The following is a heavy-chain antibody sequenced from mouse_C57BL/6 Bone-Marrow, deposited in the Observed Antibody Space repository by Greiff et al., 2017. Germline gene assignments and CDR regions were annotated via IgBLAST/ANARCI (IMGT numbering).Heavy chain of an antibody. Sequence: VQLQESGAELARPGASVKLSCKASGYTFTSYGISWVKQRTGQGLEWIGEIYPRSGNTYYNEKFKGKATLTADKSSSTAYMELRSLTSEDSAVYFCARRGNYYGWYFDVWGTGTTVTVSS. CDR2: IYPRSGNT. CDR1: GYTFTSYG. V-gene: IGHV1-81*01. J-gene: IGHJ1*03. D-gene: IGHD1-1*01. CDR3: ARRGNYYGWYFDV.